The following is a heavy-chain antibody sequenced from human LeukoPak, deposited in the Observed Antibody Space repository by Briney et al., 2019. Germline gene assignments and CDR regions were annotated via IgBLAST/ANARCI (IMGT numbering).Heavy chain of an antibody. CDR1: GGSFSGYY. CDR3: ARRRRTYDSSWWFDP. J-gene: IGHJ5*02. V-gene: IGHV4-34*01. Sequence: SETLSLTCAVYGGSFSGYYWGWIRQPPGKGLEWIGEINHSGSTNYNPSLKSRVTISVDTSKNQFSLKLSSVTAADTAVYYCARRRRTYDSSWWFDPWGQGTRVTVSS. CDR2: INHSGST. D-gene: IGHD3-22*01.